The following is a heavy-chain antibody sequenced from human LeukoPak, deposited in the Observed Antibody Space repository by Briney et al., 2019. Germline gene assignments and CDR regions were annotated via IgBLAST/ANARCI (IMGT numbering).Heavy chain of an antibody. J-gene: IGHJ5*02. CDR2: LHYSGNT. CDR3: AREDGTTNNWFDP. CDR1: GGSIISGGYY. Sequence: SETLSLTCTVSGGSIISGGYYWSWIRQHPGKGLEWIGNLHYSGNTYYNPSLKSRATISVDTSKNQFSLKLGSVTAADTAVYYCAREDGTTNNWFDPWGQGTLVTVSS. D-gene: IGHD1-1*01. V-gene: IGHV4-31*03.